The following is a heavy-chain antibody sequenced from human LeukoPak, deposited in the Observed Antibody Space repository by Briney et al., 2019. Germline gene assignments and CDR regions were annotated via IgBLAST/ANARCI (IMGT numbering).Heavy chain of an antibody. V-gene: IGHV3-43*02. CDR2: ISGDGGST. Sequence: PGGSLRLSCAASGFTFDDYAMHWVRQAPGKGLEWVSLISGDGGSTYYADSVKGRFTITRDNSKNSLYLQMNSLRTEDTALYYCVKVPTVYYYYGMDVWGQGTTVTVSS. CDR3: VKVPTVYYYYGMDV. D-gene: IGHD4-11*01. J-gene: IGHJ6*02. CDR1: GFTFDDYA.